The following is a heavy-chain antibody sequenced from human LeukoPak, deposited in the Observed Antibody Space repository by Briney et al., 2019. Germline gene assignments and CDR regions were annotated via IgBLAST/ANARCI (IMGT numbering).Heavy chain of an antibody. D-gene: IGHD3-10*01. Sequence: SQTLSLTCAISGDSVSTNSGAWNWITQSPSRGLEWLGRTYYRSKWYNDYAVSVKSRITINPDTSKNQFSLQLNSVTPEDTAVYYCARELESGGGLYFDYWGQGTLVTVSS. CDR2: TYYRSKWYN. CDR1: GDSVSTNSGA. V-gene: IGHV6-1*01. J-gene: IGHJ4*02. CDR3: ARELESGGGLYFDY.